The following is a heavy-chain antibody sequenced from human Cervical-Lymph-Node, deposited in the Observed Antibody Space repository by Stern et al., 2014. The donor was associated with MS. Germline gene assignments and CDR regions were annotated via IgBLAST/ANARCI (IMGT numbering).Heavy chain of an antibody. V-gene: IGHV1-69*06. CDR3: ARDSGTDTYYYYYGMDV. D-gene: IGHD2-21*01. Sequence: VQLVQSGAEVKKPGSSVKVSCTASGGTFTKYAFSWVRQAPGQGLEWMGGFIPVFNTVNYAQGFQGRLTITADKSTSTAYMEVSSLRFEDTAVYYCARDSGTDTYYYYYGMDVWGQGTTVTVSS. J-gene: IGHJ6*02. CDR1: GGTFTKYA. CDR2: FIPVFNTV.